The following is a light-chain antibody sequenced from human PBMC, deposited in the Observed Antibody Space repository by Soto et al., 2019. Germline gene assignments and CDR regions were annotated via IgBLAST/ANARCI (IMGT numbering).Light chain of an antibody. CDR1: QSVNSC. J-gene: IGKJ2*01. CDR3: QENYSTPPS. CDR2: AAS. Sequence: DIQMTQSPSSLSASLGDRVTITCRASQSVNSCLNWYQQKPGEAPNLLIYAASSLQSGVPSRFSGCGSLTDFTLTIRSLQPEDLATYYCQENYSTPPSFGQGTKLEIK. V-gene: IGKV1-39*01.